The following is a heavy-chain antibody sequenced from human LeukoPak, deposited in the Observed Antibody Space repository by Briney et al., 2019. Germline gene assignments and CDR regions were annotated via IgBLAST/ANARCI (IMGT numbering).Heavy chain of an antibody. CDR3: ARDTDFSIDY. Sequence: GDSVKISCKASGYTFTNHGIAWVRQAPGQGLEWMGWINTRSGDAQLAHSLQARVTMTTDTSTSTASMELGSLGSDDTAVYYCARDTDFSIDYWGQGSLVTVSS. CDR1: GYTFTNHG. CDR2: INTRSGDA. J-gene: IGHJ4*02. D-gene: IGHD2/OR15-2a*01. V-gene: IGHV1-18*01.